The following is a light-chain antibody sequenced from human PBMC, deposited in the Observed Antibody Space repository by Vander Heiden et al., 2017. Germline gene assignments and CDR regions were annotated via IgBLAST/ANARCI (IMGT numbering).Light chain of an antibody. CDR2: QNR. V-gene: IGLV3-1*01. CDR1: ELEDKY. CDR3: QARDSNTWV. Sequence: SELTQPPSLSVSPGQTASITCSGDELEDKYVSWYQQKPGQSPGWGMYQNRKRPSGIPDLFSGAKSGKNAHLTIGGTQAIEESYYYCQARDSNTWVFGGGTKLTVL. J-gene: IGLJ3*02.